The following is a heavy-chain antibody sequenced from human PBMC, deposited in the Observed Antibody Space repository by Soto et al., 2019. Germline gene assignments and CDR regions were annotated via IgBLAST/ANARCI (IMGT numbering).Heavy chain of an antibody. CDR3: ARDYDSSGYPRYYFDY. CDR2: IIPSYGTT. D-gene: IGHD3-22*01. CDR1: GGTFSSYA. Sequence: SVKVSCKASGGTFSSYAISWVRQAPGQGLEWMGWIIPSYGTTKYSQKFQGRVTITRDTSASTAYMELSSLRSEDTAVYYCARDYDSSGYPRYYFDYWGQGTLVTVSS. V-gene: IGHV1-69*05. J-gene: IGHJ4*02.